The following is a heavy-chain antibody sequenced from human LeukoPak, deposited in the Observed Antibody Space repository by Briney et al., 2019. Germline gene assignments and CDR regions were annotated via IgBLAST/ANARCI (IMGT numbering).Heavy chain of an antibody. J-gene: IGHJ4*02. V-gene: IGHV4-59*01. CDR3: ARGSGAFDY. Sequence: PSETLSLTCTITSVSINNNYWSWIRQPPGKGLEWIGYIYYSGSTNYSPSPKSRVTMSVGTSKKQFSLKVTSVTAADTAVYYCARGSGAFDYWGQGTLVTVSS. CDR1: SVSINNNY. CDR2: IYYSGST.